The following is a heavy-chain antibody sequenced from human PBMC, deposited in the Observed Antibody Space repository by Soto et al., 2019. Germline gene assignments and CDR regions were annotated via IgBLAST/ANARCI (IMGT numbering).Heavy chain of an antibody. CDR1: GFSLSNPRMG. Sequence: QVTLKESGPVLVKPTETLTLTCTVSGFSLSNPRMGVSWIRQPPGKALEWLAHIFSTDEKSYSPSLKSRLTISKDTAKSQVVLTMTNLDPVDTATYYCARFDFWSGYGDYWGQGTLVTVSS. J-gene: IGHJ4*02. D-gene: IGHD3-3*01. CDR2: IFSTDEK. V-gene: IGHV2-26*01. CDR3: ARFDFWSGYGDY.